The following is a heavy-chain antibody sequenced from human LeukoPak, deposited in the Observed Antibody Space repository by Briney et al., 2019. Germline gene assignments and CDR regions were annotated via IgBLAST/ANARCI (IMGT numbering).Heavy chain of an antibody. D-gene: IGHD5-24*01. J-gene: IGHJ4*02. Sequence: SETLSLTCTVSGGSISSYYWSWIRQPAGKGLEWIGRIYASGSTNYNPSLKSRVTISVDTSKNQFSLKLSSVTAADTAVYYCARGRKWLTPDYWGQGTLVTVSS. CDR2: IYASGST. V-gene: IGHV4-4*07. CDR1: GGSISSYY. CDR3: ARGRKWLTPDY.